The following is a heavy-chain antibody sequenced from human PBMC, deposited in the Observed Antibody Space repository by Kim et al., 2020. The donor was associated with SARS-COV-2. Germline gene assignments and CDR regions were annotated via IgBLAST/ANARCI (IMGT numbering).Heavy chain of an antibody. CDR1: GGSFSGYD. D-gene: IGHD3-10*01. J-gene: IGHJ4*02. CDR2: VNHSKNT. Sequence: SETLSLTCAVYGGSFSGYDWCWIRQRPGKGLEWIWEVNHSKNTNYNPSLNSRVPISVDTAKTQFSLKLGSVTAADTAVYYCARVGGVRRGAAATGGYRDYWGQGTLVTVSS. CDR3: ARVGGVRRGAAATGGYRDY. V-gene: IGHV4-34*01.